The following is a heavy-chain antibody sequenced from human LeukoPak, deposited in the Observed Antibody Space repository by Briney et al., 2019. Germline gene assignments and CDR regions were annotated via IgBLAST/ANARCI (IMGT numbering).Heavy chain of an antibody. CDR1: GFTFSSYW. Sequence: PGGSLRLSCAASGFTFSSYWMSWVRQAPGKGLEWVANIKHDGSEKYYVDSVKGRFTISRDNAKNSLYLQMNSLRAEDTAVYYCARGSAAAGTYWFDPWGQGTLVTVSS. CDR2: IKHDGSEK. D-gene: IGHD6-13*01. J-gene: IGHJ5*02. CDR3: ARGSAAAGTYWFDP. V-gene: IGHV3-7*01.